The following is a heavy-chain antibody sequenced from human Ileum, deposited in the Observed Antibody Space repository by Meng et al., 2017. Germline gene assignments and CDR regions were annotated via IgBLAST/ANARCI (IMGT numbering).Heavy chain of an antibody. CDR3: ARHGHFTPDKYYFDS. V-gene: IGHV4-39*01. CDR1: GGSISSGEYC. CDR2: VYFTGYT. J-gene: IGHJ4*03. Sequence: QVQLQESGPGLLKPSENLSLSCTVPGGSISSGEYCWGWIRQPPGKGLEWIGSVYFTGYTYYSPSLMSRVTISVETSKNQFSLRLTSVTAADTGLYLCARHGHFTPDKYYFDSWGQGTLVTVSS. D-gene: IGHD3-3*02.